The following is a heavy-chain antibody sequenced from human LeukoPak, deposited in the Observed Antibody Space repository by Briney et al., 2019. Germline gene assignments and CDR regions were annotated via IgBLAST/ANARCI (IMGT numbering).Heavy chain of an antibody. CDR3: ARDRRGVVGWFDP. Sequence: SETLSLICTVSGGSISSYYWSWIRQPPGKGLEWIGYIYYSGSTNYNPSLKSRVTISVDTSKNQFSLKLSSVTAADTAVYYCARDRRGVVGWFDPWGQGTLVTVSS. D-gene: IGHD2-2*01. V-gene: IGHV4-59*01. CDR2: IYYSGST. J-gene: IGHJ5*02. CDR1: GGSISSYY.